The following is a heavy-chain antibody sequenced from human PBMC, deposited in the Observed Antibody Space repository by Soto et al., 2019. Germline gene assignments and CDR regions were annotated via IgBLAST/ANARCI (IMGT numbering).Heavy chain of an antibody. CDR1: GFTFSSYG. D-gene: IGHD4-17*01. CDR3: AFPPETVTRIEADY. J-gene: IGHJ4*02. CDR2: ISYDGSNK. V-gene: IGHV3-30*03. Sequence: QVQLVESGGGVVQPGRSLRLSYAASGFTFSSYGMHWVRQAPGKGLEWVAVISYDGSNKYYADSVKGRFTISRDNSKNTLYLQMNSLRAEDTAVYYCAFPPETVTRIEADYWGQGTLVTVSS.